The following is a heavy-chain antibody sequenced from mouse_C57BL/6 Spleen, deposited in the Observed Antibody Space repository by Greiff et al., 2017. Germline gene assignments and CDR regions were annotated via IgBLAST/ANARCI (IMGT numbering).Heavy chain of an antibody. CDR2: INPNNGGT. D-gene: IGHD4-1*01. CDR1: GYTFTDYY. Sequence: VQLQQSGPELVKPGASVKISCKASGYTFTDYYMNWVKQSHGKSLEWIGDINPNNGGTSYNQKFKGKATLTVDKSSSTAYMELRSLTSEDSAVYYCARGLGLYYAMDYWGQGTSVTVSS. J-gene: IGHJ4*01. V-gene: IGHV1-26*01. CDR3: ARGLGLYYAMDY.